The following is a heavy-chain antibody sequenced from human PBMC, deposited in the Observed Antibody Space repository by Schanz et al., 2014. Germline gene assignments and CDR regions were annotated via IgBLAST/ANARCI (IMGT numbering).Heavy chain of an antibody. V-gene: IGHV1-69*02. D-gene: IGHD6-13*01. CDR3: ASSGAGYSSSWDFDY. Sequence: QVHLVQSGAEVKKPGSSVKVSCKASGGTFSSDTFSWVRQAPGQGLEWMGRIVPIAGITNYAQRFQGRVTITADKSSDTAYMELSSLRSEDTAVYYCASSGAGYSSSWDFDYWGQGTLVPVSA. J-gene: IGHJ4*02. CDR2: IVPIAGIT. CDR1: GGTFSSDT.